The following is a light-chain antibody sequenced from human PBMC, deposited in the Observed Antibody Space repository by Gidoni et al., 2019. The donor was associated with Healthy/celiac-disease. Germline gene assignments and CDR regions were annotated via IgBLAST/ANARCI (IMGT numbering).Light chain of an antibody. CDR3: SSYTSSSTLVI. CDR2: VVS. J-gene: IGLJ1*01. Sequence: QSALTQPASVSGSPGQSITISCTGTSSDVGGYNYVSWYQQHPGKAPKLMIYVVSNRPSGVSTRFSGSTSGNTASLTISGLPAVDDADYSCSSYTSSSTLVIFGTGTKVTVL. V-gene: IGLV2-14*01. CDR1: SSDVGGYNY.